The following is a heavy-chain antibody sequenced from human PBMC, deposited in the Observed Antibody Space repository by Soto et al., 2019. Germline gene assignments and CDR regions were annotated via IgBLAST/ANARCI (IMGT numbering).Heavy chain of an antibody. V-gene: IGHV4-59*08. D-gene: IGHD3-3*01. CDR1: GGSISSYY. CDR2: IYYSGST. J-gene: IGHJ6*02. CDR3: ARLRQDDYYYYGMDV. Sequence: SETLSLTCTVSGGSISSYYWSWIRQPPGKGLEWIGYIYYSGSTNYNPSLKSRVTISVDTSKNQFSLKLSSVTAADTAVYYCARLRQDDYYYYGMDVWGQGTTVTVSS.